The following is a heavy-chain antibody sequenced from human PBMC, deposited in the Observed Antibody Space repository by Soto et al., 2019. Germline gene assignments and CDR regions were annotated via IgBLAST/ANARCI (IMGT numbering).Heavy chain of an antibody. CDR3: HTPHGRNAFDI. V-gene: IGHV3-15*01. CDR2: IKSIADGGTT. Sequence: WGSLRLSCATSGFTFSNAWMAWVRQAPGKGLEWVGRIKSIADGGTTNYAAPVKGRFSISRHDSENTLYLQMNSLRVEDTGIYYCHTPHGRNAFDIWGSGTVVTVSS. D-gene: IGHD2-8*01. CDR1: GFTFSNAW. J-gene: IGHJ3*02.